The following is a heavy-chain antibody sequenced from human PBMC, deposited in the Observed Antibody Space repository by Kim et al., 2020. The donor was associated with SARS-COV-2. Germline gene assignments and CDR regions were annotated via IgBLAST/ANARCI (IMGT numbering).Heavy chain of an antibody. Sequence: GGSLRLSCAASGFTFSAYAMSWVRQAPGKGLVWVSGISGSDGSTSYADSVKGRFIISRDNSKNTLHLQMNSLRAEDTAVYYCAKHFGSSGSEFQHLCQGT. CDR2: ISGSDGST. CDR1: GFTFSAYA. V-gene: IGHV3-23*01. J-gene: IGHJ1*01. CDR3: AKHFGSSGSEFQH. D-gene: IGHD3-22*01.